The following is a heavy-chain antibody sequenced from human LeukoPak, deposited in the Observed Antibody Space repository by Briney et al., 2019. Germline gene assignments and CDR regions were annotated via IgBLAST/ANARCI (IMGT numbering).Heavy chain of an antibody. CDR3: AKDTIAVAGGNWFDP. Sequence: SGGSLRLSCAASAFTFSSYAMSWVRQAPGKGLEWVSAISGSGGSTYYADSVKGRFTISRDNSKNTLYLQMNSLRAEDTAVYYCAKDTIAVAGGNWFDPWGQGTLVTVSS. CDR2: ISGSGGST. V-gene: IGHV3-23*01. CDR1: AFTFSSYA. D-gene: IGHD6-19*01. J-gene: IGHJ5*02.